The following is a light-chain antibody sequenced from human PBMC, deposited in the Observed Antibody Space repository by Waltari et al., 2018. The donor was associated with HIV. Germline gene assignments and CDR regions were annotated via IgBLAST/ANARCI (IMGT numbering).Light chain of an antibody. CDR1: QNVTSN. CDR2: GAS. Sequence: EIVMTQSPVTLSVSPGERATLSCRASQNVTSNLAWYQQKPGQAPRLLTYGASTRATDIPARFSGSGSGTDFTLTINSLQSEDFAVFYCQQYNNWPPITFGQGTRLEIK. CDR3: QQYNNWPPIT. J-gene: IGKJ5*01. V-gene: IGKV3-15*01.